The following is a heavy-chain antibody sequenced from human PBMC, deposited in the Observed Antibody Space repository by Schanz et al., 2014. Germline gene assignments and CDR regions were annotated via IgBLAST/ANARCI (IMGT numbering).Heavy chain of an antibody. J-gene: IGHJ3*02. D-gene: IGHD1-1*01. CDR1: GFTVSSNY. Sequence: EVQLVESGGGLIQPGGSLRLSCAASGFTVSSNYMSWVRQAPGKGQEWVSVIYSGGSTYYADSVKGRFTISRDNSKNTLYLQMNSLRAEDTAVYYCARDRWDWNNAFDIWGQGTMVTVSS. V-gene: IGHV3-53*01. CDR3: ARDRWDWNNAFDI. CDR2: IYSGGST.